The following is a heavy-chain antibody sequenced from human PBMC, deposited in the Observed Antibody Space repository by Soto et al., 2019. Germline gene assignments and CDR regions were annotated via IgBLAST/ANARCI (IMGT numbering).Heavy chain of an antibody. Sequence: VKVSCRASGYTFTSYGVTWGRQAPGQGLEWMGWISTYNANTNYAQNLQGRVTMTTNTSTRTAYMELGSLRSDDTAVYYCARDRGGGYDFPDAFDIWGQGTMVNVS. J-gene: IGHJ3*02. CDR1: GYTFTSYG. CDR3: ARDRGGGYDFPDAFDI. D-gene: IGHD5-12*01. V-gene: IGHV1-18*01. CDR2: ISTYNANT.